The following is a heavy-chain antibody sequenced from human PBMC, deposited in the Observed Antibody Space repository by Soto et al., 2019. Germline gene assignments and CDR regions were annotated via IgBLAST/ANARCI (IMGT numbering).Heavy chain of an antibody. CDR2: IYYSGST. D-gene: IGHD2-2*02. V-gene: IGHV4-30-4*01. Sequence: SETLSLTCTVSGGSIRSGDYYWSWIRQPPGKGLEWIGYIYYSGSTYYNPSLKSRVTISVDTSKNQFSLKLSSVTAADTAVYYCARGYCSSTSCYTGPVDPWGQGTLVTVSS. CDR1: GGSIRSGDYY. J-gene: IGHJ5*02. CDR3: ARGYCSSTSCYTGPVDP.